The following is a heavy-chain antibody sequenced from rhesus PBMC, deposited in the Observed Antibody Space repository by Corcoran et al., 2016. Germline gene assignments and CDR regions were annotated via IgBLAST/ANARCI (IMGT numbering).Heavy chain of an antibody. Sequence: EVLLVESGGGLVQPGGSLRLSCAASGFTFNTYDMSWVRQAPEKGLEWVSYTTYSGEPVWYSDSVRGRFTISRDNSKNSLSLQMNNLKIEDTAVYFCTRDKWGRDFHGRFDVWGAGVLVTVSS. CDR1: GFTFNTYD. CDR2: TTYSGEPV. D-gene: IGHD7-45*01. CDR3: TRDKWGRDFHGRFDV. V-gene: IGHV3S4*01. J-gene: IGHJ5-1*01.